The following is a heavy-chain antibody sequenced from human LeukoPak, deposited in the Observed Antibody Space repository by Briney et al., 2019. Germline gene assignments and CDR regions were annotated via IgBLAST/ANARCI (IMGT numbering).Heavy chain of an antibody. Sequence: ASVKVSCKASGYTFTGYYMHWFRQAPGQGLEWMGWIDPNSGGANYAQKFQGRVTVTWDTSISTAYMELSRLRPDDTAVYYCARILQAAEYFQHWGQGTLVTVSS. CDR3: ARILQAAEYFQH. J-gene: IGHJ1*01. V-gene: IGHV1-2*02. CDR1: GYTFTGYY. CDR2: IDPNSGGA.